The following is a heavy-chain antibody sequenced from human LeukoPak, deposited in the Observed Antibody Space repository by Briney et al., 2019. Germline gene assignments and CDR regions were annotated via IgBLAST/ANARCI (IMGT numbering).Heavy chain of an antibody. CDR1: GFTFSNYA. J-gene: IGHJ4*02. CDR3: ARSRTTVTYYFDY. D-gene: IGHD4-17*01. V-gene: IGHV3-23*01. Sequence: GGSLRLSCAASGFTFSNYAMSWVRQAPGKGLEWVSGISGSDGTTYYADSVKGRFTISRDNAKNSLYLQMNSLRAEDTAVYYCARSRTTVTYYFDYWGQGTLVTVSS. CDR2: ISGSDGTT.